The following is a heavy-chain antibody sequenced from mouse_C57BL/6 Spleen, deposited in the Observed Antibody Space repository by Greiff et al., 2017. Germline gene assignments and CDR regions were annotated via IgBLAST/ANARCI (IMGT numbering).Heavy chain of an antibody. CDR1: GFSLTSYG. J-gene: IGHJ4*01. CDR2: IWRGGST. CDR3: AKNMVTTRDYAMDY. D-gene: IGHD2-2*01. V-gene: IGHV2-5*01. Sequence: VQGVESGPGLVQPPQSLSITCTVSGFSLTSYGVHWVRQSPGKGLEWLGVIWRGGSTDYNAAFMSRLSITKDNSKSQVFFKMNSLQADDTAIYYCAKNMVTTRDYAMDYWGQGTSVTVSS.